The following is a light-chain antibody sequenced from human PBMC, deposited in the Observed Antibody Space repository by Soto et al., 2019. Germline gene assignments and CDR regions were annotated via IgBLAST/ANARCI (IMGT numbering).Light chain of an antibody. CDR3: CSYAGSSTFSYV. Sequence: QSVLPQPASVSGSPGESITISCTGTSSDVGSYNLVSWYQQHPGKAPKLMIYEVSKRPSGVSNRFSGSKSGNTASLTISGLQAEDEADYYCCSYAGSSTFSYVFGTGTRSPS. CDR2: EVS. J-gene: IGLJ1*01. CDR1: SSDVGSYNL. V-gene: IGLV2-23*02.